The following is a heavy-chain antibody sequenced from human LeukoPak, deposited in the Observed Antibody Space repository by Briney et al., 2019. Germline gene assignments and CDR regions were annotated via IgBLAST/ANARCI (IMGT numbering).Heavy chain of an antibody. Sequence: SETLSLTCTVSGGSISSYYWSWIRQPPGKGLEWIGYIYYSGSTNYNPSLKSRVTISVDTSKNQFSLKLSSVTAADTAVYYCARSPASRNSGYYYYYGMDVWGQGTTVTVSS. CDR1: GGSISSYY. D-gene: IGHD1-26*01. J-gene: IGHJ6*02. CDR3: ARSPASRNSGYYYYYGMDV. CDR2: IYYSGST. V-gene: IGHV4-59*01.